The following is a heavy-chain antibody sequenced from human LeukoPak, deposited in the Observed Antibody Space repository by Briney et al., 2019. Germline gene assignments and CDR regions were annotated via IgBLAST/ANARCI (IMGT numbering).Heavy chain of an antibody. J-gene: IGHJ2*01. CDR2: IYYSGST. CDR3: ARDDSSGYPDWYFDL. CDR1: GGSISSYY. V-gene: IGHV4-59*01. Sequence: SETLSLTCTVSGGSISSYYWSWIRQPAGKGLEWIGYIYYSGSTNYNPSLKSRVTISVDTSKNQFSLKLSSVTAADTAVYYCARDDSSGYPDWYFDLWGRGTLVTVSS. D-gene: IGHD3-22*01.